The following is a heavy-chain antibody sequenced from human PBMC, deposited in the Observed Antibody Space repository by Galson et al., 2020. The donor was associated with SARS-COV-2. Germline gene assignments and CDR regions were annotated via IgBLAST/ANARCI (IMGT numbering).Heavy chain of an antibody. V-gene: IGHV1-46*01. CDR2: INPSGGST. CDR3: ARGSSYYDSSGDQDFDY. CDR1: GYTFTSYY. Sequence: ASVKVSCKASGYTFTSYYMHWVRQAPGQGLEWMGIINPSGGSTSYAQKFQGRVTMTRDTSTSTVYMELSSLRSEDTAVYYCARGSSYYDSSGDQDFDYWGQGTLVTVSS. J-gene: IGHJ4*02. D-gene: IGHD3-22*01.